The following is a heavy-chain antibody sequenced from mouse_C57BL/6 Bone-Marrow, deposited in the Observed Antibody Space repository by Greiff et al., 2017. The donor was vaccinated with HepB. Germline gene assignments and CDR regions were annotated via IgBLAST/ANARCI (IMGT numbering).Heavy chain of an antibody. CDR2: IRLKSDNYAT. CDR3: TDSSGYFYAMDY. Sequence: EVKVEESGGGLVQPGGSMKLSCVASGFTFSNYWMNWVRQSPEKGLEWVAQIRLKSDNYATHYAESVKGRFTISRDDSKSSVYLQMNNLRAEDTGIYYCTDSSGYFYAMDYWGQGTSVTVSS. J-gene: IGHJ4*01. V-gene: IGHV6-3*01. D-gene: IGHD3-2*02. CDR1: GFTFSNYW.